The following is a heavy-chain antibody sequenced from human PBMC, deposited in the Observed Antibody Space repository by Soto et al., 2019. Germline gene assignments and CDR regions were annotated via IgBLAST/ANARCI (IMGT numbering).Heavy chain of an antibody. V-gene: IGHV3-23*01. CDR1: GFDFTTHG. Sequence: VQLLDSGGGLVQPGGSLRLTCAASGFDFTTHGMSWVRQAPGRGLEWVSSIGAGNGRAYYADSVEGRFTISRDNSKNMLFLQLNSLRAEDTAVYFCAKGATWLDYWGQGTLVIASS. J-gene: IGHJ4*02. CDR2: IGAGNGRA. CDR3: AKGATWLDY.